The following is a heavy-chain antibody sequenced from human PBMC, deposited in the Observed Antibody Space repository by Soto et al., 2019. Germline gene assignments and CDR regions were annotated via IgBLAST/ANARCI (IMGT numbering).Heavy chain of an antibody. CDR1: GGSISSGGYS. J-gene: IGHJ4*02. V-gene: IGHV4-30-2*01. CDR3: ARSRYCSGGSCYFSFDY. D-gene: IGHD2-15*01. Sequence: QLQLQESGSGLVKPSQTLSLTCAVSGGSISSGGYSWSWIRQPPGKGLEWIGYIYHSGSTYYNPSLKSRVTISVERSKNQFSLKLSSVTAADTAVYYCARSRYCSGGSCYFSFDYWGQGTLVTVSS. CDR2: IYHSGST.